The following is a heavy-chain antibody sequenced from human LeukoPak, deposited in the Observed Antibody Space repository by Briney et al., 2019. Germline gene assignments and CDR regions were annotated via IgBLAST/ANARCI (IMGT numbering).Heavy chain of an antibody. CDR3: ARDGDSLIAAADPYYFDY. V-gene: IGHV4-59*01. D-gene: IGHD6-13*01. CDR2: IYYSGST. Sequence: PSETLSLTCTVSGGSISSYYWSWIRQPPGKGLEWIGYIYYSGSTNYNPSLKSRVTISVDTSKNQFSLKLSSVTAADTAVYYCARDGDSLIAAADPYYFDYWGQGTPVTVSS. CDR1: GGSISSYY. J-gene: IGHJ4*02.